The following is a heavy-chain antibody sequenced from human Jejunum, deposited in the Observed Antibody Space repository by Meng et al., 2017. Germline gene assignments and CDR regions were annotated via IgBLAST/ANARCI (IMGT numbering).Heavy chain of an antibody. D-gene: IGHD5-18*01. J-gene: IGHJ4*02. CDR2: ITNSGGTI. V-gene: IGHV3-23*01. CDR1: GFSFSIYA. Sequence: GESLKISCAASGFSFSIYAMNWVRQAPGKGLEWVSTITNSGGTIYYADSVKGRFTISRDNSENMLYLQMNSLRAEDTAVYYCAKGGGYSYGFVDFWGQGKLVNGAS. CDR3: AKGGGYSYGFVDF.